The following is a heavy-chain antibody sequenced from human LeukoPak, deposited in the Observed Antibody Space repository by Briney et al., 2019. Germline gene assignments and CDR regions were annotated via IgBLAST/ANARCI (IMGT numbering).Heavy chain of an antibody. V-gene: IGHV1-8*01. Sequence: ASVKVSCKASGYTFTSYDINWVRQATGRGLEWMGWMNPNSGNTGYAQKFQGRVTMTRNTSISTAYMELSSLRSEDTAVYYCARESGYCSSTSCHDAFDIWGQGTMVTVSS. J-gene: IGHJ3*02. CDR1: GYTFTSYD. CDR2: MNPNSGNT. D-gene: IGHD2-2*01. CDR3: ARESGYCSSTSCHDAFDI.